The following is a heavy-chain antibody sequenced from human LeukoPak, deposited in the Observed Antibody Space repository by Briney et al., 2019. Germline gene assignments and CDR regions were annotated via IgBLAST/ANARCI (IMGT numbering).Heavy chain of an antibody. Sequence: GGSLRLSCAASGFTFSSYGMHWVRQAPGKGLEWVAVIWYDGSNKYYADSVKGRFTISRDNSKNTLYLQMNSLRAEDTAIYYCAKDSINSELGYCSGTSCSLDSWGQGTLVTVSS. CDR3: AKDSINSELGYCSGTSCSLDS. D-gene: IGHD2-2*01. V-gene: IGHV3-33*06. CDR2: IWYDGSNK. CDR1: GFTFSSYG. J-gene: IGHJ5*02.